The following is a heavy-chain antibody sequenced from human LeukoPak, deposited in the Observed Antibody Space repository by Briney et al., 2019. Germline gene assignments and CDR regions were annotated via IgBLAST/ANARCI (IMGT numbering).Heavy chain of an antibody. Sequence: GGSLRLSCAASGFTFSTYAMSWVRQAPGKGLEWVSSNSSSSSYIYYADSVKGRFTISRDNAENSLYLQMSSLRAEDTAVYYCARRYYGSANYRLPYDYWGQGTLVTVSS. CDR3: ARRYYGSANYRLPYDY. CDR1: GFTFSTYA. J-gene: IGHJ4*02. D-gene: IGHD3-22*01. V-gene: IGHV3-21*01. CDR2: NSSSSSYI.